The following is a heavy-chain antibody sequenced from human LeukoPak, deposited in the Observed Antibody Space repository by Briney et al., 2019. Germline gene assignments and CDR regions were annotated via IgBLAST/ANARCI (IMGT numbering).Heavy chain of an antibody. V-gene: IGHV1-2*02. Sequence: VASVTVSCKASGYTFTGYYMHWVRQAPGQGLEWMGWINPNSGGTNYAQKLQGRVTMTRDTSISTAYMELSRLRSDDTAVYYCAREYCSGGSCSGFDPWGQGTLVTVSS. CDR1: GYTFTGYY. D-gene: IGHD2-15*01. CDR3: AREYCSGGSCSGFDP. CDR2: INPNSGGT. J-gene: IGHJ5*02.